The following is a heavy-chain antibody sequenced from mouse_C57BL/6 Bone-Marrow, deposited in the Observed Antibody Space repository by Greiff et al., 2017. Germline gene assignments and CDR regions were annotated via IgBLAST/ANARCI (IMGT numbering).Heavy chain of an antibody. V-gene: IGHV1-5*01. J-gene: IGHJ1*03. Sequence: EVQLQQSGTVLARPGASVKMSCKTSGYTFTSYWMHWVKQRPGQGLEWIGAIYPGNSDTSYNQKFKGKAKLTAVTSASTAYMELSSLTNEDSAVYYCTEGIWDPYGSSFYWYFDVWGTGTTVTVSS. CDR2: IYPGNSDT. D-gene: IGHD1-1*01. CDR3: TEGIWDPYGSSFYWYFDV. CDR1: GYTFTSYW.